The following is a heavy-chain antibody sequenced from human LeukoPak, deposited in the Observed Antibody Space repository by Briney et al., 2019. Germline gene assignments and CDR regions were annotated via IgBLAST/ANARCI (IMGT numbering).Heavy chain of an antibody. V-gene: IGHV3-33*01. J-gene: IGHJ6*03. CDR3: ARDRRSTRTFYYYYMDV. CDR2: IWYDGSNK. D-gene: IGHD1-14*01. Sequence: PGGSLRLSCAASGFTFSSYGMHWVRQAPGKGLEWVAVIWYDGSNKYYADSVKGRFTISRDNSKNTLYLQMNSLRAEDTAVYYCARDRRSTRTFYYYYMDVWGKGTTVTVSS. CDR1: GFTFSSYG.